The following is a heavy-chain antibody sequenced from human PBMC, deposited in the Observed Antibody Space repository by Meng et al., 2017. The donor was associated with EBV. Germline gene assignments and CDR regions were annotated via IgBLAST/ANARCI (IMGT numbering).Heavy chain of an antibody. CDR2: INTNTGNP. CDR1: GYTFTSYA. D-gene: IGHD3-22*01. J-gene: IGHJ4*02. Sequence: QVQRGQFGSELQKPGVSVKVSCKASGYTFTSYAMNWVRQAPGQGLEWMGWINTNTGNPTYAQGFTGRFIFSLDTSVSTAYLQISSLKAEDTAVYYCAREGVGYYDSSGLSSYFDYWGQGTLVTVSS. CDR3: AREGVGYYDSSGLSSYFDY. V-gene: IGHV7-4-1*02.